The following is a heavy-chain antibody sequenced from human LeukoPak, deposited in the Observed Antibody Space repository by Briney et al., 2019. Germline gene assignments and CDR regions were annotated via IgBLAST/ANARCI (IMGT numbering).Heavy chain of an antibody. V-gene: IGHV4-34*01. Sequence: SETLSLTCTVSGGSISSYYWTWIRQPPGKGLEWIGEINHSGSANYNPSLKSRVTISLDTSKNQFSLNLSSVTAADTAVYYCARGQGTVTTHWGQGTLVTVSS. D-gene: IGHD4-17*01. J-gene: IGHJ4*02. CDR3: ARGQGTVTTH. CDR1: GGSISSYY. CDR2: INHSGSA.